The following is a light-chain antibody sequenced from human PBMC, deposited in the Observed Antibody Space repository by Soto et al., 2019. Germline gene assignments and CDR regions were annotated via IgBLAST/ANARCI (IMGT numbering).Light chain of an antibody. CDR1: QSVSSSY. J-gene: IGKJ2*01. CDR2: GAS. Sequence: EIVLTQSPGTLSLSPGERATLSCRASQSVSSSYLAWYQQKPGQAPRLLIYGASSRATGLPDRFSGSGSGTDFNLNLRSLEPEVFAVYYCQPYGSSPPYTFGQGTKLEIK. CDR3: QPYGSSPPYT. V-gene: IGKV3-20*01.